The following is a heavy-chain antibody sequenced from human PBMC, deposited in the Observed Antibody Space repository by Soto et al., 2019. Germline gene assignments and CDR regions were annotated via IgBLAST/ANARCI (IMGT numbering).Heavy chain of an antibody. CDR1: GFTFSSYS. Sequence: EVQLVESGGGLVKPGGTLRLSCAASGFTFSSYSMNWVRQAPGKGLEWVSSISSSSSYIYYADSVKGRFTISRDNAKNSLYLQRTSLRAEDTAVYYGARHLTTVHWYSHLWGRGTLVTVSS. CDR2: ISSSSSYI. V-gene: IGHV3-21*01. J-gene: IGHJ2*01. D-gene: IGHD4-17*01. CDR3: ARHLTTVHWYSHL.